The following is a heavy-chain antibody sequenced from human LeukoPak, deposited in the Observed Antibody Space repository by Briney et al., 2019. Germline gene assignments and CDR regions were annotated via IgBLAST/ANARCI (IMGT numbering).Heavy chain of an antibody. J-gene: IGHJ4*02. CDR1: GFTFSSYA. Sequence: GGSLRLSCAASGFTFSSYAMHWVRQTPGKGLEWVSGISWNSGSIGYADSVKGRFTISRDNAKNSLYLQMNSLRAEDMALYYCAALHGSGSYSVDYWGQGTLVTVSS. D-gene: IGHD3-10*01. CDR2: ISWNSGSI. CDR3: AALHGSGSYSVDY. V-gene: IGHV3-9*03.